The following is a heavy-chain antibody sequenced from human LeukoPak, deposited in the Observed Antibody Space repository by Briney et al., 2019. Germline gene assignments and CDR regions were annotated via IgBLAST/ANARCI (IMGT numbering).Heavy chain of an antibody. D-gene: IGHD3-22*01. CDR1: GGSISSGGYY. CDR3: ARASRRYYYDSSGYYSDPKTLDY. V-gene: IGHV4-31*03. CDR2: IYYSGST. Sequence: PSETLSLTCTVSGGSISSGGYYWSWIRQHPGKGLEWIGYIYYSGSTYYNPSLKSRVTISVDTSKNQFSLKLSSVTAADTAVYYCARASRRYYYDSSGYYSDPKTLDYWGQGTLVTVSS. J-gene: IGHJ4*02.